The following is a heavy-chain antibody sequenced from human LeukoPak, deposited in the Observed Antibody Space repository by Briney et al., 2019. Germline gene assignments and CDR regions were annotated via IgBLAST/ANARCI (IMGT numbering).Heavy chain of an antibody. J-gene: IGHJ4*02. CDR1: GGSISSGDYY. CDR2: IYYSGST. CDR3: ARDKTYYYGSGANYYFDY. Sequence: SETLSLTCTVSGGSISSGDYYWSWIRQPPGKGLEWIGYIYYSGSTYYNPSLKSRVTISVDTSKNQFSLKLSSVTAADTAVYYCARDKTYYYGSGANYYFDYWGQGTLVTVSS. V-gene: IGHV4-30-4*08. D-gene: IGHD3-10*01.